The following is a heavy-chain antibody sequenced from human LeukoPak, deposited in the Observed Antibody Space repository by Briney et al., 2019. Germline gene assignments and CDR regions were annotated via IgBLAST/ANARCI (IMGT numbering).Heavy chain of an antibody. Sequence: GASVTVSCKASGYTFTVYYMHWVRQAPGQGLEWMGWINPNSGGTNYAQKFQGRVTMTRDTSISTAYMELSRLRSDDTAVYYCARTRRYYDSSGFDYWGQGTLVTVSS. V-gene: IGHV1-2*02. CDR1: GYTFTVYY. CDR3: ARTRRYYDSSGFDY. D-gene: IGHD3-22*01. J-gene: IGHJ4*02. CDR2: INPNSGGT.